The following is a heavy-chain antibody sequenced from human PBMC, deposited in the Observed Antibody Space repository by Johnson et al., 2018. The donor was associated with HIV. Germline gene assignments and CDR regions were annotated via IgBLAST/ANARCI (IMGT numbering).Heavy chain of an antibody. CDR3: ARDKAPGGAFDI. D-gene: IGHD1-1*01. CDR1: GFTFSSYW. CDR2: IKQDGSEK. J-gene: IGHJ3*02. Sequence: MQLVESGGGLVKPGGSLRLSCAASGFTFSSYWMSWVRQAPGKGLEWVANIKQDGSEKYYVDSVKGRFTISRDNAKKSMYLQMNILRAEDTAVYYCARDKAPGGAFDIWGQETVVIFSS. V-gene: IGHV3-7*01.